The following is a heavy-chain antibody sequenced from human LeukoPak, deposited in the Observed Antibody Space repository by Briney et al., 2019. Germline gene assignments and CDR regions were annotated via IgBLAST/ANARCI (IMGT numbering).Heavy chain of an antibody. V-gene: IGHV4-59*12. J-gene: IGHJ4*02. Sequence: SETLSLTCTVLGSSISSFYWSWIRKPPGKGLEWMGYIYYSGSTNYNPSLTSRVTISVDTSKNQFSLKLSSVTAADTAVYYCARSIAAAPDCWGQGTPVTVSS. D-gene: IGHD6-13*01. CDR2: IYYSGST. CDR1: GSSISSFY. CDR3: ARSIAAAPDC.